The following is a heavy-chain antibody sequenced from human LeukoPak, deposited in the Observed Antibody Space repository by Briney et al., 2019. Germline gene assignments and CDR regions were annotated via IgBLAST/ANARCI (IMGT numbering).Heavy chain of an antibody. V-gene: IGHV5-51*01. D-gene: IGHD6-19*01. CDR2: IYPGDFDT. CDR3: ARRVGRSSGWYGVADY. Sequence: GASLQISCQGSGYIFTSYWIGWLRQLPGKGLEWMGIIYPGDFDTRYRPSFQGQVTTSADKSISAAYLQWSSLKASDTAMYYCARRVGRSSGWYGVADYWGQGTLVTVSS. CDR1: GYIFTSYW. J-gene: IGHJ4*02.